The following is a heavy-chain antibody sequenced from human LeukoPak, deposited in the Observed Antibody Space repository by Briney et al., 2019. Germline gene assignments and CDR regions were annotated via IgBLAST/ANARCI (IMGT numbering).Heavy chain of an antibody. CDR3: ARGEMVRGVIITYYYMDV. J-gene: IGHJ6*03. D-gene: IGHD3-10*01. CDR2: INPNSGGT. CDR1: GYTFTGYY. Sequence: ASVKVSCKASGYTFTGYYMHWVRQAPGQGLEWMGWINPNSGGTNYAQKFQGRVTMTRDTSISTAYMELSRLRSDDTAVYYCARGEMVRGVIITYYYMDVWGKGTTVTISS. V-gene: IGHV1-2*02.